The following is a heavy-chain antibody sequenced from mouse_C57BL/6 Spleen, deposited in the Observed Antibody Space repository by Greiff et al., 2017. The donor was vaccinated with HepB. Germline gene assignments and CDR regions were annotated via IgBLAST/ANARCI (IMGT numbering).Heavy chain of an antibody. CDR2: IYPRSGNT. CDR3: ARWDGSSYWYFDY. Sequence: VKLVESGAELARPGASVKLSCKASGYTFTSYGISWVKQRTGQGLEWIGEIYPRSGNTYYNEKFKGKATLTADKSSSTAYMELRSLTSEDSAVYFCARWDGSSYWYFDYWGQGTTLTVSS. CDR1: GYTFTSYG. V-gene: IGHV1-81*01. D-gene: IGHD1-1*01. J-gene: IGHJ2*01.